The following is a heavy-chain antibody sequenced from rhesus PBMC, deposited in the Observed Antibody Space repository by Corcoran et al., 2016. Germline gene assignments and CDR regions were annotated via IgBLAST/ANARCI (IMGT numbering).Heavy chain of an antibody. V-gene: IGHV4S12*01. CDR3: AKSGAPIAPVDF. J-gene: IGHJ4*01. D-gene: IGHD1-44*01. CDR2: IFSNIENN. Sequence: QVQLQESGPGVVKPSETLSPTCAVSGGSISSGYYYWTWIRQPPGKGLEWIGGIFSNIENNIYNPSLKIRVTLSKDTSKNQFSLPLTSVTAADTAVYFCAKSGAPIAPVDFWGQGVLVTVSS. CDR1: GGSISSGYYY.